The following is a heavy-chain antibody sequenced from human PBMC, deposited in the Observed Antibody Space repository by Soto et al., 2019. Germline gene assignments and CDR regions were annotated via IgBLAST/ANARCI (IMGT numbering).Heavy chain of an antibody. Sequence: QVQLVQSGAEVKEPGATVKVSCKASGYSFSKYGISWVRQAPGQGLEWLGWINVKDGHINYGRNFQGRLILTTDTSTTPAYMELRTLRFDDTAVYYCARDFDFLFDYWGQGTWVTVSS. CDR2: INVKDGHI. CDR1: GYSFSKYG. CDR3: ARDFDFLFDY. J-gene: IGHJ4*02. V-gene: IGHV1-18*01.